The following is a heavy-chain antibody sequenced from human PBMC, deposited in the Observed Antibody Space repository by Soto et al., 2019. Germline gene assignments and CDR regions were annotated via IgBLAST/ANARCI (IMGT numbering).Heavy chain of an antibody. Sequence: EVQLVESGGGLVQPGGSLRLSCAVSGFTFSSYSVNWVRQAPGKGLEWVSYISGGSSTIYYADSVKGRFTISRDNAKNSLYLQMNSLRDEDTAVYYCARVVDTAMARGTLDYWGQGTLVTVSS. CDR2: ISGGSSTI. CDR3: ARVVDTAMARGTLDY. J-gene: IGHJ4*02. CDR1: GFTFSSYS. D-gene: IGHD5-18*01. V-gene: IGHV3-48*02.